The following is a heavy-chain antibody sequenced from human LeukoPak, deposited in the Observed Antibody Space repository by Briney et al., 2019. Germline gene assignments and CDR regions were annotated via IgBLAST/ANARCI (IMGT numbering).Heavy chain of an antibody. D-gene: IGHD2-2*01. CDR2: ISGSGGST. J-gene: IGHJ4*02. CDR1: GFTFSSYA. Sequence: WGSLRLSCAASGFTFSSYAMSWVRQAPGKGLEWVSAISGSGGSTYYADPVKVRFTLYRDNSKNTLYLQMNSLGAEDTAVYYCANSYQLLHYFDYWGQGTLVTVS. V-gene: IGHV3-23*01. CDR3: ANSYQLLHYFDY.